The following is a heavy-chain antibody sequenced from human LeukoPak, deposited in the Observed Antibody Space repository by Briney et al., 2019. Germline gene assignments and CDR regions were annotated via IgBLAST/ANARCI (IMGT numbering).Heavy chain of an antibody. D-gene: IGHD3-10*01. CDR1: GFTFSRYG. CDR3: AKGRGYYGSGYDY. V-gene: IGHV3-30*02. J-gene: IGHJ4*02. CDR2: IRYDGSNK. Sequence: GGSLRLSCAASGFTFSRYGMHWVRQAPGQGLEWVAFIRYDGSNKYYADSVKGRFTISRDNSKNTLYLQMSSLRAEDTAVYYCAKGRGYYGSGYDYWGQGTLVTVSS.